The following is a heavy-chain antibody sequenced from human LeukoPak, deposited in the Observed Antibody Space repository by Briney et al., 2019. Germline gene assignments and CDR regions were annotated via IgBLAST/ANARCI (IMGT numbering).Heavy chain of an antibody. V-gene: IGHV1-24*01. CDR2: FDPEDGET. D-gene: IGHD2-2*02. J-gene: IGHJ6*02. CDR3: ATGCISSTSCYTGMIPKQAYYYYGMDV. Sequence: ASVKLSCKVSGYTLTVLSMHWVRQAPGKGLEWMGGFDPEDGETIYAQKFQGRVTMTEDTSTDTAYMELSSLRSEDTAVYYCATGCISSTSCYTGMIPKQAYYYYGMDVWGQGTTVTVSS. CDR1: GYTLTVLS.